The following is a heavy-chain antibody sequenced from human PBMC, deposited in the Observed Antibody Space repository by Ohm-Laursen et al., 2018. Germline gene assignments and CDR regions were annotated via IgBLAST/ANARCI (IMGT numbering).Heavy chain of an antibody. D-gene: IGHD1-26*01. CDR3: ARGFIDGNDY. CDR2: IRGSGDTT. V-gene: IGHV3-23*01. Sequence: SLRLSCSASGFKFSDYDMSWVRQAPGKGLQWLSIIRGSGDTTFYEDSVRGRFTISRDNSNNTLYLQMNSLRAEDTAIYYCARGFIDGNDYWGQGTLVTVSS. J-gene: IGHJ4*02. CDR1: GFKFSDYD.